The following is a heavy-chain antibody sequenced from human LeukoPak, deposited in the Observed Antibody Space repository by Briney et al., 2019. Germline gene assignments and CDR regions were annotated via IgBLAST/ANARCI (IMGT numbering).Heavy chain of an antibody. V-gene: IGHV3-30*04. CDR1: AFTFSTYS. CDR2: ISYDGSSK. J-gene: IGHJ3*02. D-gene: IGHD5-18*01. CDR3: ARARSSYGYGDAFDI. Sequence: PSGGSLRLSCAASAFTFSTYSIHSVRQAPGNGLEWVAVISYDGSSKYYADSVKGRFTISRDNSKNTLYLQMNSLRAEDTAVYYCARARSSYGYGDAFDIWGQGTMVTVSS.